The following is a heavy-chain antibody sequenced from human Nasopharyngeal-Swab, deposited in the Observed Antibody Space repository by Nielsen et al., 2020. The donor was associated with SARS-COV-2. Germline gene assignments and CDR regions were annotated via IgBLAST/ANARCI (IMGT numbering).Heavy chain of an antibody. V-gene: IGHV3-66*01. CDR1: GFTFSNYW. J-gene: IGHJ4*02. CDR3: ARGCYDSIR. CDR2: IYSGGST. D-gene: IGHD3-22*01. Sequence: GESLKISCAASGFTFSNYWMSWVRQAPGKGLEWVSVIYSGGSTYYADSVKGRFTISRDNSKNTLYLQMNSLRAEDTAVYYCARGCYDSIRWGQGTLVTVSS.